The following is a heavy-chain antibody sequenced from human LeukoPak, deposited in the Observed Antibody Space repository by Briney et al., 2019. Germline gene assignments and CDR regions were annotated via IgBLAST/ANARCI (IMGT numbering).Heavy chain of an antibody. J-gene: IGHJ6*02. CDR1: GYTFTSYY. Sequence: ASVKVSCKASGYTFTSYYMHWVRQAPGQGLEWMGIINPSGGSTSYAQKFQGRVTMTRDTSTSTVYMELSSLRSEDTAVYYCARGASYDSSGYYYFLNYYYYGMDVWGQGTTVTVSS. CDR2: INPSGGST. V-gene: IGHV1-46*01. D-gene: IGHD3-22*01. CDR3: ARGASYDSSGYYYFLNYYYYGMDV.